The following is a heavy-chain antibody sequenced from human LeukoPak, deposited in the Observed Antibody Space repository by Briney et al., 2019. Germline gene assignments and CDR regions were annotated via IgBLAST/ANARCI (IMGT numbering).Heavy chain of an antibody. D-gene: IGHD3-10*01. V-gene: IGHV3-33*01. CDR3: ARERHGSGSYYNGFDY. CDR2: IWYDGSNK. Sequence: GRSLRLSCAASGFTFSSYGMHWVRQAPGKGLEWVAVIWYDGSNKYYADSVKGRFTISRDNSKNTLYLQMNSLRAEDTAVYYCARERHGSGSYYNGFDYWGQGTLVTVSS. CDR1: GFTFSSYG. J-gene: IGHJ4*02.